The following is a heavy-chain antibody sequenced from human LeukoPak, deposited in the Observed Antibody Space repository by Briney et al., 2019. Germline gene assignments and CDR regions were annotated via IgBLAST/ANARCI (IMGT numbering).Heavy chain of an antibody. J-gene: IGHJ4*02. D-gene: IGHD3-10*01. Sequence: SETLSLTCAVYGGSFSGYYWSWIRQPPGKGLEWIGEINHSGSTNYNPSLKSRVTISVDTSKNQFSLKLSSVTAADTAVYYCARTYYGSGSYGYEIDYWGQGTLVTVSS. CDR3: ARTYYGSGSYGYEIDY. V-gene: IGHV4-34*01. CDR1: GGSFSGYY. CDR2: INHSGST.